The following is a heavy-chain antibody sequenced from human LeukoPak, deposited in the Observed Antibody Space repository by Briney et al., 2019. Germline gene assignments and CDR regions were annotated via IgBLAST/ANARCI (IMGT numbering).Heavy chain of an antibody. CDR3: ARGGGRDGYNYPGFYGY. J-gene: IGHJ4*02. CDR1: GFTFSTYW. CDR2: IKQDGSEE. Sequence: GGSLRLSCAASGFTFSTYWMSWVRQAPGKGLEWVANIKQDGSEEYYVDSVKGRFTISRDNAKNSLYLQMNSLGAEDTAVYYCARGGGRDGYNYPGFYGYWGQGTLLTVSS. D-gene: IGHD5-24*01. V-gene: IGHV3-7*01.